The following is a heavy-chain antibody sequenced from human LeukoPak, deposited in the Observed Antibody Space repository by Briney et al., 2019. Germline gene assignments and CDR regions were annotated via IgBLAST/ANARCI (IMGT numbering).Heavy chain of an antibody. CDR2: INHSGST. D-gene: IGHD3-22*01. Sequence: SETLSLTCAVYGGSLSGYYWTWIRQPPGKGLEWIGEINHSGSTNYNASLKSRVTISVDTSKNQFSLKLSSVTAADTAVYYCARGALRMSHYYDSSGYPLSYWGQGTLVTVSS. J-gene: IGHJ4*02. CDR3: ARGALRMSHYYDSSGYPLSY. V-gene: IGHV4-34*01. CDR1: GGSLSGYY.